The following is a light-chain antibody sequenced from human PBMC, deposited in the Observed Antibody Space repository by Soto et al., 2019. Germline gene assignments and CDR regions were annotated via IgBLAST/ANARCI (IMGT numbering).Light chain of an antibody. CDR2: AAS. V-gene: IGKV1-27*01. J-gene: IGKJ3*01. CDR3: QKYYSAAFT. CDR1: QAISNY. Sequence: DIQMTQSPSSVSASVGDRVTITCRASQAISNYLAWYQQKPGEVPKVLIYAASTLQSGVPSRFSGSGSGTAVTLTITSLQPDDVATNYCQKYYSAAFTFVPGTNVDLK.